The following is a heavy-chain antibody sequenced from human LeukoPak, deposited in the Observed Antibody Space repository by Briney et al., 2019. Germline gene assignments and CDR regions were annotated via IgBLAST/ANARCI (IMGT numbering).Heavy chain of an antibody. Sequence: PSETLSLTCTVSGGSVSSYYWSWIRQPPGKGLDWIGYIHYSGGTNYNPPLKSRVTISIDTPKNQLSLKLSSVTAAGTAVYYCTRGLYSSTWPDYWGQGTLVTVSS. CDR3: TRGLYSSTWPDY. CDR2: IHYSGGT. J-gene: IGHJ4*02. CDR1: GGSVSSYY. V-gene: IGHV4-59*08. D-gene: IGHD6-13*01.